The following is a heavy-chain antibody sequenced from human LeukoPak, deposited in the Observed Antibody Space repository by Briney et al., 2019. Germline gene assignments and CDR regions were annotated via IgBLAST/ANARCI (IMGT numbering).Heavy chain of an antibody. D-gene: IGHD3-10*01. CDR1: GFTFSSYG. Sequence: GGSLRLSCAASGFTFSSYGMHWVRQAPGKGLEWVAFIRYDGSNKYYADSVKGRFTISRDNSKNTLYLQMNSLRAEDTAVYYCAKEAWFGELRNHFDPWGQGTLVSVSS. V-gene: IGHV3-30*02. CDR3: AKEAWFGELRNHFDP. J-gene: IGHJ5*02. CDR2: IRYDGSNK.